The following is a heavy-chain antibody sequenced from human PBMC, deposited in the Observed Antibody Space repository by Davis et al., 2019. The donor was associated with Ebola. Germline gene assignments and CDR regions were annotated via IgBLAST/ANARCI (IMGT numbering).Heavy chain of an antibody. CDR1: GFTFSSYS. Sequence: GESLKISCAASGFTFSSYSMNWVRQAPGKGLVWVSHIKSDGSITNYVDSVKGRFTISRDNAKNTLDLQMDNLRAEDTAVYYCASGLVGATNFWGQGILVTVSS. V-gene: IGHV3-74*01. J-gene: IGHJ4*02. CDR3: ASGLVGATNF. D-gene: IGHD1-26*01. CDR2: IKSDGSIT.